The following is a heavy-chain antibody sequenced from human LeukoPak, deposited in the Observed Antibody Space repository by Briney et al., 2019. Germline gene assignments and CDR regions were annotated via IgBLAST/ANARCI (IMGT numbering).Heavy chain of an antibody. Sequence: PGGSLRLSCAVSGITLSNYGMSWVRQAPGKGLEWVAGISDSGGRTNYADSVKGRFTISRDKPKNTLYLQMNSLRAEDTAVYFCAKRGVVTRVILVGFHKEAYYFDSWGQGALVTVSS. V-gene: IGHV3-23*01. D-gene: IGHD3-22*01. J-gene: IGHJ4*02. CDR2: ISDSGGRT. CDR1: GITLSNYG. CDR3: AKRGVVTRVILVGFHKEAYYFDS.